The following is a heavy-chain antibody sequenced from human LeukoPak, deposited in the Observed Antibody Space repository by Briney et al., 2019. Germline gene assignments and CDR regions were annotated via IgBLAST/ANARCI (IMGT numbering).Heavy chain of an antibody. J-gene: IGHJ4*02. CDR2: ISAHNYNT. CDR1: GYTFLNYD. CDR3: ARVADYGSWSHLLDY. Sequence: ASVKVSCKASGYTFLNYDFTWVRQAPGQGLEWMGWISAHNYNTKYAQRFQGRVTMTADTSTTTAYMELRSLRSDDTAVYYCARVADYGSWSHLLDYWGQGTLVAVSS. D-gene: IGHD3-10*01. V-gene: IGHV1-18*01.